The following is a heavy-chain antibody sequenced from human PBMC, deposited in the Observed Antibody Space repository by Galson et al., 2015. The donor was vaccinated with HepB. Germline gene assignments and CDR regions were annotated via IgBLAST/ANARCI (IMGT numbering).Heavy chain of an antibody. Sequence: SLRLSCAASGFIFSDYAMGWVRQAPGKGLEWVSAMTGSGRNTYFADSAEGRFTISRDTSKNTVYLQMNTLRVEDTAMYYCVKTDGRPAWYFDKWGQGTLVTVSS. D-gene: IGHD1-26*01. V-gene: IGHV3-23*01. CDR1: GFIFSDYA. CDR2: MTGSGRNT. CDR3: VKTDGRPAWYFDK. J-gene: IGHJ4*02.